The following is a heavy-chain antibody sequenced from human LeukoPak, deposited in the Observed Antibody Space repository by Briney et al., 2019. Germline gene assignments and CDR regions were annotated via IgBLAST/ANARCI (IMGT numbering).Heavy chain of an antibody. V-gene: IGHV1-69*02. D-gene: IGHD5-12*01. Sequence: SVKVSCKAPGGTFSDYSISWVRQAPGQGLGWMGRILPLVGRLHYAQKFQGRFTLTADKSTTTVYMELSSLRSEDTAVYYCVRSGYDYDWFDPWGQGTLVTVSS. J-gene: IGHJ5*02. CDR2: ILPLVGRL. CDR3: VRSGYDYDWFDP. CDR1: GGTFSDYS.